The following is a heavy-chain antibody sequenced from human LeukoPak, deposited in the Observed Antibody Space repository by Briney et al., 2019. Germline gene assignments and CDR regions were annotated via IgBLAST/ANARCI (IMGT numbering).Heavy chain of an antibody. Sequence: SETLSLTCSVSGYSISSGYYWGWIRQPPGKGLDWIGSIYHSGSTYLNPSLKSRVTISVDTSKNQFSLKLSSVTAADTAVYYCARVKSYYCDSSGSIDYWGQGTLVTVSS. V-gene: IGHV4-38-2*02. CDR3: ARVKSYYCDSSGSIDY. J-gene: IGHJ4*02. D-gene: IGHD3-22*01. CDR1: GYSISSGYY. CDR2: IYHSGST.